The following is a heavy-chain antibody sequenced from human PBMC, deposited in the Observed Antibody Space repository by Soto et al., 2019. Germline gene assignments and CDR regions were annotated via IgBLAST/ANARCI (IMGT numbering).Heavy chain of an antibody. CDR1: GFTFSSYG. Sequence: VQLVESGGGVVQPGRSLRLSCAASGFTFSSYGMHWVRQAPGKGLEWVAVIWYDGSNKYYADSVKGRFTISRDNSKNTLYLQMNSLRAEHTAVYYCAVSGDYYYGMDVWGQGTTVTVSS. CDR2: IWYDGSNK. V-gene: IGHV3-33*01. D-gene: IGHD7-27*01. J-gene: IGHJ6*02. CDR3: AVSGDYYYGMDV.